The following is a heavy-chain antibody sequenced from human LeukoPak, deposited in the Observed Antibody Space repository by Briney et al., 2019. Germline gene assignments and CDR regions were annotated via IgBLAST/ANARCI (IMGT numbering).Heavy chain of an antibody. CDR1: GITFSYST. Sequence: SVKVSCKASGITFSYSTISWVRQVPGRGLEWMGRVIPIFGTADYAQKFQGRVTMTTDESTNTAYMELSSLRSEDTAVYFCAREPVPRSSGLQYWGQGTLVTVSS. J-gene: IGHJ4*02. D-gene: IGHD3-22*01. V-gene: IGHV1-69*05. CDR3: AREPVPRSSGLQY. CDR2: VIPIFGTA.